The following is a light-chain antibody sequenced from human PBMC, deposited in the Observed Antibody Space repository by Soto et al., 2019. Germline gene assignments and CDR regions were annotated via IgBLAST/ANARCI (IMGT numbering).Light chain of an antibody. CDR3: LQDHSYPWT. V-gene: IGKV1-5*01. CDR1: QNIERW. J-gene: IGKJ1*01. Sequence: DTQMTKTPSTLPASVGDRVTITCRSSQNIERWLAWYQQKPGKAPKLLLYDVSSLESGVPSRFSGSASGTEFTLTISSLQPEDLASYYCLQDHSYPWTCGQGTKVDIK. CDR2: DVS.